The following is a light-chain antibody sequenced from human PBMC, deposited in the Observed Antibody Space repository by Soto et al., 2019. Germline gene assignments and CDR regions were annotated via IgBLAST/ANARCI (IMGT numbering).Light chain of an antibody. CDR3: CSYAGSDTFV. J-gene: IGLJ2*01. CDR1: SRDVGSYNL. CDR2: EVS. Sequence: QSVLTQPASVSGSPGQSITISCTGTSRDVGSYNLVSWFQQHPGKAPQLMIYEVSKRPSGVSNRFSGSKSANTASLTISGLQADDEADYYCCSYAGSDTFVFGGGTQLTVL. V-gene: IGLV2-23*02.